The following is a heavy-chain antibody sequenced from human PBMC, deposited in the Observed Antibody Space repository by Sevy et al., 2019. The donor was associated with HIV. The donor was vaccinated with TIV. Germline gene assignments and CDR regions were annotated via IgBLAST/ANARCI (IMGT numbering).Heavy chain of an antibody. CDR1: GFTVSNNY. V-gene: IGHV3-53*01. CDR2: IYSGGNT. J-gene: IGHJ4*02. CDR3: ARETVSGYNL. D-gene: IGHD5-12*01. Sequence: GGSLRLSCAASGFTVSNNYISWVRQARGKGLEWVSVIYSGGNTYYADSVKGRFTISRDNSKNTVYLQMNSLRVEDTAVYFCARETVSGYNLWGQGTVVTVSS.